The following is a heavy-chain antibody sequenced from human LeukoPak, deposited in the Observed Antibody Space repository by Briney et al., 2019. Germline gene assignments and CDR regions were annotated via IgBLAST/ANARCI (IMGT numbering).Heavy chain of an antibody. CDR1: GGSISSGGYY. J-gene: IGHJ4*02. CDR2: IYHSGST. V-gene: IGHV4-30-2*01. CDR3: ARDPHYYDSSRYDY. D-gene: IGHD3-22*01. Sequence: SETLSLTCTVSGGSISSGGYYWSWLRQPPGKGLEWIGYIYHSGSTYYNPSLKSRVTISVDRSKNQFSLKLSSVTAADTAVYYCARDPHYYDSSRYDYWGQGTLVTVSS.